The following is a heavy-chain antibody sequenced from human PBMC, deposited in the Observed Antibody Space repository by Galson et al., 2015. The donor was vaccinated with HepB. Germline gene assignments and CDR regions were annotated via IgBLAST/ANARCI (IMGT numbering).Heavy chain of an antibody. V-gene: IGHV1-46*01. CDR3: ARRHCRSSRCYSNWSDP. J-gene: IGHJ5*02. CDR2: INPRDGST. Sequence: SVKVSCKASGYTFTSYFMHWVRQAPGQGLEWMGIINPRDGSTGYAQKFQGRLTMTRDTSTTTVYMELSSLRSEDTAVYYCARRHCRSSRCYSNWSDPWGQGTLVTVSS. CDR1: GYTFTSYF. D-gene: IGHD2-2*01.